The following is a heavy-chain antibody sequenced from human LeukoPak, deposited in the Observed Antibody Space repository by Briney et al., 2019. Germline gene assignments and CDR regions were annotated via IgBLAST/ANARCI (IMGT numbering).Heavy chain of an antibody. CDR3: VRDQGWLQFDY. J-gene: IGHJ4*02. CDR1: GFTFSSYW. V-gene: IGHV3-7*01. Sequence: GGSLRLSCAASGFTFSSYWISWFRQAPAKGLEWVANIKEDGSEKYYVDSVKGRFTISRDNAKNSLYLQMNSLRAEDTAVYYCVRDQGWLQFDYWGQGTLVTVSS. D-gene: IGHD5-24*01. CDR2: IKEDGSEK.